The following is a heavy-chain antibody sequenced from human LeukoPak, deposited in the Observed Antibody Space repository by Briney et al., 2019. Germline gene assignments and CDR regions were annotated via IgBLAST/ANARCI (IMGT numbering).Heavy chain of an antibody. J-gene: IGHJ4*02. D-gene: IGHD6-19*01. CDR2: INSDGSNT. Sequence: GGSLRLSCAASGLTFSSSWMYWVRQAPGKGLVWVSDINSDGSNTRYADSVRGRFTISRDDAKEMVHLQMNSLRAEDTAVYYCARAVSGWQAIDYWGQGTLVTVSS. CDR3: ARAVSGWQAIDY. V-gene: IGHV3-74*01. CDR1: GLTFSSSW.